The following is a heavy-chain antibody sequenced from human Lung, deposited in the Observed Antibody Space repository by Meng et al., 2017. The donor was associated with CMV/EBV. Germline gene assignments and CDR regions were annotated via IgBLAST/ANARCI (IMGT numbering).Heavy chain of an antibody. CDR1: TYTFTGYY. Sequence: STYTFTGYYMHWVRQAPGQGLEWMGWINPNSGDTSYAQKFQGRVIMTRDTSISTAYMELSRLTSDDTAVYYCAREGRRSGYDNWFDPWGQGTLVTVSS. CDR2: INPNSGDT. J-gene: IGHJ5*02. V-gene: IGHV1-2*02. CDR3: AREGRRSGYDNWFDP. D-gene: IGHD3-22*01.